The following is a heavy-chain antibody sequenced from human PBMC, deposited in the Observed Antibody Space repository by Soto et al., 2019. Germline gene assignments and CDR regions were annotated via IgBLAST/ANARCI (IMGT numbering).Heavy chain of an antibody. J-gene: IGHJ6*02. Sequence: PRGSLRLSCAASGFPFSIYEMNLVRQSPGKGLEWVSYISSSGSTIYYADSVKGRFTISRDNAKNSLYLQMNRLRAEDTAVYYCASAASHRDAIYGTDVWGQGTTVTVSS. CDR1: GFPFSIYE. V-gene: IGHV3-48*03. CDR2: ISSSGSTI. CDR3: ASAASHRDAIYGTDV. D-gene: IGHD2-21*02.